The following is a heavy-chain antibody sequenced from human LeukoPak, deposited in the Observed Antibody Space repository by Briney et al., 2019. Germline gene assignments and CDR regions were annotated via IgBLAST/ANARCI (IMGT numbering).Heavy chain of an antibody. J-gene: IGHJ4*02. CDR2: IYSGGNT. V-gene: IGHV3-53*01. CDR3: ARGRGDYNSGYYFDY. D-gene: IGHD4-17*01. Sequence: PGGSLRLSCAASGFTVSSNYMSWVRQAPGKGLEWVSVIYSGGNTYYADSVKGRFTISRDNSKNTLYLQMNSLRAEDTAVYYCARGRGDYNSGYYFDYWGQGTLVTVSS. CDR1: GFTVSSNY.